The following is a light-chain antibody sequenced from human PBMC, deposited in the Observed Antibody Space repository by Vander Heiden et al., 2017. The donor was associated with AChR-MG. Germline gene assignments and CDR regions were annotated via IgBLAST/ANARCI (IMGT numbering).Light chain of an antibody. CDR1: SSDVGGYDY. Sequence: QSALPQPRSVSGSPGQSITISCTGTSSDVGGYDYVSWYQQHPGKAPRLLVYDVSKRPSGVPERFSGSKSGNTASLTISGLQADDEADYYCCSYAGRFGEVFGGGTTVTVL. CDR2: DVS. CDR3: CSYAGRFGEV. V-gene: IGLV2-11*01. J-gene: IGLJ2*01.